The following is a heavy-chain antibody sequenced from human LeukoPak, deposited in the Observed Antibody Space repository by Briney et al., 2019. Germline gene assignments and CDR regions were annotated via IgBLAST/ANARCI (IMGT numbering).Heavy chain of an antibody. Sequence: ASVTVSCTTSGGAFNNYAISWLRQAPGQGLEWMGRIIPIVDRTDYAQKFQGRVTITADKFSTTAYMELSSLTSGDTAVYYCAKARYIGAAAGTLWFNTGGQGTLVTVS. CDR1: GGAFNNYA. CDR2: IIPIVDRT. D-gene: IGHD6-13*01. V-gene: IGHV1-69*04. J-gene: IGHJ5*02. CDR3: AKARYIGAAAGTLWFNT.